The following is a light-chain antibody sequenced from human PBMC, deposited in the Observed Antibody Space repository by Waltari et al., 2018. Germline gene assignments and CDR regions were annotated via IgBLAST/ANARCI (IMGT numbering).Light chain of an antibody. Sequence: QSALTQPASLSGSPGQSITIACSGTSSDIGGNKFVSWYQQHPGKAPKLIIYEATYRPSGVSNRVSAAKSGNTASLTISGLQAEDEADYYCSSYSRSTTVVFGGGTKLTVL. V-gene: IGLV2-14*01. CDR3: SSYSRSTTVV. J-gene: IGLJ2*01. CDR1: SSDIGGNKF. CDR2: EAT.